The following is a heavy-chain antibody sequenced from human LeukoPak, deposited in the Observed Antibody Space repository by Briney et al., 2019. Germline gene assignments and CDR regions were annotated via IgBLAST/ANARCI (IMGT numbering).Heavy chain of an antibody. J-gene: IGHJ3*02. Sequence: SEALSLTCTVYGESFNRYFYSWIRQPPGKGLEWIGEINHSGIFDYNPSLKSRVTISVDTSKKQFSLTLTSVTAADTSVYYCAGQTGPTFDIWGQGTMVTVSS. V-gene: IGHV4-34*01. CDR1: GESFNRYF. CDR3: AGQTGPTFDI. D-gene: IGHD3-9*01. CDR2: INHSGIF.